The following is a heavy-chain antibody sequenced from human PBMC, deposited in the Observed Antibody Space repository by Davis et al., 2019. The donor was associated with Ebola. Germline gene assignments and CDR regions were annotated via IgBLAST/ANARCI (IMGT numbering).Heavy chain of an antibody. CDR2: ISYDGSNK. CDR3: AKDTSHIWFDV. V-gene: IGHV3-30*18. J-gene: IGHJ3*01. D-gene: IGHD1-26*01. Sequence: GGSLRLSCAASGFTFSSYGMHWVRQAPGKGLEWVAVISYDGSNKYYADSVKGRFTISRDNSKNTLYLQMNSLRAEDTAVYYCAKDTSHIWFDVWGQGTMVTVSS. CDR1: GFTFSSYG.